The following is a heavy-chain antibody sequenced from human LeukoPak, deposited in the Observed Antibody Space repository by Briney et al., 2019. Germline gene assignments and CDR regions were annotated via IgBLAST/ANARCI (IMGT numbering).Heavy chain of an antibody. CDR3: ARVSKGSASYFFDS. CDR2: IYHSGST. V-gene: IGHV4-38-2*02. J-gene: IGHJ4*02. Sequence: SETLSLTCTVSGYSISSGYYWGWIRQPPGKGLEWIGSIYHSGSTYYNPSLKSRVTISVDTSKNQFSLKLSSVTAADTAVYFCARVSKGSASYFFDSWGQGTLVTVSS. CDR1: GYSISSGYY. D-gene: IGHD3-10*01.